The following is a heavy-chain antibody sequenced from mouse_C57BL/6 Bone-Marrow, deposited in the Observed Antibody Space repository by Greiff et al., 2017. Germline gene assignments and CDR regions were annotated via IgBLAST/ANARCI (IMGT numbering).Heavy chain of an antibody. CDR2: IWRGGST. Sequence: QVQLKQSGPGLVQPSQSLSITCTVSGFSLTSYGVHWVRQSPGKGLEWLGVIWRGGSTAYNAAFMSRLSITKDNSKSQVFFKMNSLQADDTAIYYWAKNWGYGSSYGYAMDYWGQGTSVTVSS. D-gene: IGHD1-1*01. CDR3: AKNWGYGSSYGYAMDY. J-gene: IGHJ4*01. V-gene: IGHV2-5*01. CDR1: GFSLTSYG.